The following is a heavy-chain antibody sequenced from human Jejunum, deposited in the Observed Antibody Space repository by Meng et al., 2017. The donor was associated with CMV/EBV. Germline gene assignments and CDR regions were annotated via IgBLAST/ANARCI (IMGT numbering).Heavy chain of an antibody. CDR3: ARDRMAAPGTFEY. V-gene: IGHV4-4*07. J-gene: IGHJ4*02. CDR1: GGSISGYY. Sequence: QVPLQESGPGLVKPSETLSLTCTVSGGSISGYYWNWIRQPAGKGLEWIGRVYMSGSTNYNPSLRSRVAMSVDTSKTQFSLRLTSVTAADTAVYYCARDRMAAPGTFEYWGQGTLVTVSS. D-gene: IGHD6-13*01. CDR2: VYMSGST.